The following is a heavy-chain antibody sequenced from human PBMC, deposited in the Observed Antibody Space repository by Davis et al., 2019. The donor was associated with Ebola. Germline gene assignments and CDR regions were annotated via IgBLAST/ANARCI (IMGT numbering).Heavy chain of an antibody. CDR2: ISAYNGNT. CDR1: GYTFKNYA. CDR3: ARAPGYYDSSGYPYYLDY. Sequence: ASVKVSCKSSGYTFKNYAISWVRQAPGQGLEWMGWISAYNGNTNYAQILQGRVTMTTDTSTSTAYMELRSLRSDDTAVYYCARAPGYYDSSGYPYYLDYWGQGTLVTVSS. D-gene: IGHD3-22*01. J-gene: IGHJ4*02. V-gene: IGHV1-18*01.